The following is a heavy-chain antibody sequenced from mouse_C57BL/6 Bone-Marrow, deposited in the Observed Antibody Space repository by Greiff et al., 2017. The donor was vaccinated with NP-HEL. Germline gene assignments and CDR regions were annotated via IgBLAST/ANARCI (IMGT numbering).Heavy chain of an antibody. D-gene: IGHD2-4*01. CDR3: VRPIYYDYDGPAWFAY. J-gene: IGHJ3*01. Sequence: EVQGVESGGGLVQPKGSLKLSCAASGFTFNTYAMHWVRQAPGQGLEWVARISSKSSNSDTYYADSVKDRFTISRDDAQSMLYLQMNNLKTEDTAMYYCVRPIYYDYDGPAWFAYWGQGTLVTVSA. V-gene: IGHV10-3*01. CDR1: GFTFNTYA. CDR2: ISSKSSNSDT.